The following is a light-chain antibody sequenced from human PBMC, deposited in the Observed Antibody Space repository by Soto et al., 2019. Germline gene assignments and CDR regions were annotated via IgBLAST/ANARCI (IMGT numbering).Light chain of an antibody. V-gene: IGLV1-44*01. CDR3: AAWDDSLNSVI. CDR1: RSNIGTNP. CDR2: TNT. Sequence: QSVLTQPPSASGTPGQSVSISCSGSRSNIGTNPVNWYQQLPGTAPKLLFYTNTQRPSGVPDPFSASKSGTSASLAISGLQAEDEADYYCAAWDDSLNSVIFGGGPKLTVL. J-gene: IGLJ2*01.